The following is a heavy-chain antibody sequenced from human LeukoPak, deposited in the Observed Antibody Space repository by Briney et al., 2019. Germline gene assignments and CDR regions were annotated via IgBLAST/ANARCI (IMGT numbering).Heavy chain of an antibody. D-gene: IGHD2-8*01. J-gene: IGHJ4*02. CDR2: ILASGSPT. V-gene: IGHV3-23*01. Sequence: GGSPRLSCAASGFSFNSYTMNWVRQAPGKGLQWVANILASGSPTYYADSVKGRFIISRDNSKNTVYLQMNSLRVEDTAIYYCAKDLRPDGVDNFDHWGQGILVTVSS. CDR3: AKDLRPDGVDNFDH. CDR1: GFSFNSYT.